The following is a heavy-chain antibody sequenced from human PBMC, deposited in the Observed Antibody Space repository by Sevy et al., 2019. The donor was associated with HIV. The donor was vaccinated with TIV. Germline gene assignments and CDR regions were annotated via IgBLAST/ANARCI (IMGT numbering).Heavy chain of an antibody. CDR1: GFTFSSYA. D-gene: IGHD3-10*01. Sequence: GGSLRLSCAASGFTFSSYAMSWVRQAPGKGLEWVSVISGSGGSTYYADSVKGRFTISRDNSKNTLYLQMNSLRAEDTAVYYCATLETYYYGSGRDYWGQGTLVTVSS. CDR3: ATLETYYYGSGRDY. CDR2: ISGSGGST. V-gene: IGHV3-23*01. J-gene: IGHJ4*02.